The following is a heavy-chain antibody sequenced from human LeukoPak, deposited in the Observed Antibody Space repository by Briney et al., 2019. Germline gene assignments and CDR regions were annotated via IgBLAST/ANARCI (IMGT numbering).Heavy chain of an antibody. CDR1: GGSISCGSYS. CDR2: IYPRGNT. V-gene: IGHV4-30-2*01. J-gene: IGHJ4*02. Sequence: SQTLSLTCAVSGGSISCGSYSWSWIRQPPGKGLEWIGYIYPRGNTYYNPSLKSRVFLSLDKSANQFSLNLSSVTAADTAVYYCARFSPRAMGNYLDFWGQGTLVTVSS. CDR3: ARFSPRAMGNYLDF. D-gene: IGHD7-27*01.